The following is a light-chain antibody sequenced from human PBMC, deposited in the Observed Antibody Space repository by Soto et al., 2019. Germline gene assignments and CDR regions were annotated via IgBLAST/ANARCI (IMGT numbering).Light chain of an antibody. V-gene: IGKV1-33*01. CDR1: QDIKKY. CDR2: DAS. J-gene: IGKJ4*01. Sequence: DIQMTQSPSSLSASVGDRVTITCQASQDIKKYLNWYQQKAHKVPKLLIHDASTLASGVPSRFTGGGSGTDFTLTINNLQPEDVATYYCQKFDDLPLTFGGGTKVDI. CDR3: QKFDDLPLT.